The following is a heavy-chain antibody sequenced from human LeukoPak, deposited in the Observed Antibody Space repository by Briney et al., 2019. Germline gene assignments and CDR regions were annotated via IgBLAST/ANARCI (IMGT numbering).Heavy chain of an antibody. CDR1: GPTFSSHD. Sequence: GSLRLSSVDSGPTFSSHDMNWVRQAPGKGPEWVSYVSSSGSTIYYADSVKGRFTISRDNAKNSLYLQMISLRAEDTAVYYCICFGESPGWGKGIRVTVSS. V-gene: IGHV3-48*03. CDR2: VSSSGSTI. CDR3: ICFGESPG. J-gene: IGHJ4*02. D-gene: IGHD3-10*01.